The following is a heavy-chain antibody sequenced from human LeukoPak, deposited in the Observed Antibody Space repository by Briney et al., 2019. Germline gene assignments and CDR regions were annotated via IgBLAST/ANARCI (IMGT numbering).Heavy chain of an antibody. CDR2: MSPNSGNT. V-gene: IGHV1-8*02. J-gene: IGHJ6*02. Sequence: ASVKVSCKASGYTFTSYGINWVRQATGQGLEWMGWMSPNSGNTGYAQKFQGRVTMTRNTSITTAYMELSSLRSEDTAVYYCARGPYSSSWYGGDYYYYYGMDVWGQGTTVTVSS. CDR1: GYTFTSYG. CDR3: ARGPYSSSWYGGDYYYYYGMDV. D-gene: IGHD6-13*01.